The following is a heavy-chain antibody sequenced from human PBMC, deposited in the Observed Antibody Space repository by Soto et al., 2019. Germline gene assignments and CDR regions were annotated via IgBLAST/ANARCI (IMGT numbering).Heavy chain of an antibody. J-gene: IGHJ5*02. D-gene: IGHD3-22*01. CDR3: ARDGYYYDSSGYYRNWFDP. V-gene: IGHV4-4*07. CDR1: GGSISSYY. Sequence: TSETLSLTCTVSGGSISSYYWSWIRQPAGKGLEWIGRIYTSGSTNYNPSLKSRVTMSVDTSKNQFSLKLSSVTAADTAVYYCARDGYYYDSSGYYRNWFDPWGQGTLVTVPQ. CDR2: IYTSGST.